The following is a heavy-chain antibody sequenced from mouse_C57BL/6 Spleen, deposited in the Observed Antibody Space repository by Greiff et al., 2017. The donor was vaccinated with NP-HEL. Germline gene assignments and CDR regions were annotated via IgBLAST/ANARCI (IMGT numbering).Heavy chain of an antibody. J-gene: IGHJ2*01. D-gene: IGHD3-1*01. Sequence: VQLQQSGGGLVKPGGSLKLSCAASGFTFSSYAMSWVRQTPEKRLEWVATISDGGSYTYYPDNVKGRFTISRDNAKNNLYLQMSHLKSEDTAMYYCARERAFDYWGQGTTLTVSS. CDR1: GFTFSSYA. CDR3: ARERAFDY. CDR2: ISDGGSYT. V-gene: IGHV5-4*01.